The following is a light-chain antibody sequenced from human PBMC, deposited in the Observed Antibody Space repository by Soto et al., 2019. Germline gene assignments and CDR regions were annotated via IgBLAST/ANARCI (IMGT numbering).Light chain of an antibody. CDR3: QQDDNVPIT. V-gene: IGKV1-33*01. CDR2: DAS. Sequence: DIQMTQSPSSLSASVGDRVTITCQASQDISNYLNWYQQKRGKAPKLLIYDASNLETGVPSRFSGSRSGTDFTLTISSLQPEDIATYYCQQDDNVPITFGQGTRLEMK. CDR1: QDISNY. J-gene: IGKJ5*01.